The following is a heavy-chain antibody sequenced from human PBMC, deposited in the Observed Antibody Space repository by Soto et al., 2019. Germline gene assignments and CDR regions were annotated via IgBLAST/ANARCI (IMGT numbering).Heavy chain of an antibody. CDR3: ARHNEWELLRPFDY. Sequence: QLQLQESGPGLVKPSETLSLTCTVSGGSISSSSYYWGWIRQPPGKGLEWIGTIYYGGSTYYNPSLKSRVTISVDTSKNQFSLKLTSVTAADTAVYYCARHNEWELLRPFDYWGQGTLVTVSS. V-gene: IGHV4-39*01. D-gene: IGHD1-26*01. CDR2: IYYGGST. CDR1: GGSISSSSYY. J-gene: IGHJ4*02.